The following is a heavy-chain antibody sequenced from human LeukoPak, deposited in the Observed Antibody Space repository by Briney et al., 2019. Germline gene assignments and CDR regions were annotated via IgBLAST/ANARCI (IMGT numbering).Heavy chain of an antibody. CDR1: GFTFSSYW. D-gene: IGHD4-17*01. J-gene: IGHJ4*02. CDR2: INSDGSST. V-gene: IGHV3-74*01. CDR3: AKWVFTVTTDGYYFDY. Sequence: GGSLRLSCAASGFTFSSYWMHWVRQAPGKGLVWVSRINSDGSSTSYADSVKGRFTISRDNSKNTLYLQMNSLRAEDTAVYYCAKWVFTVTTDGYYFDYWGQGTLVTVSS.